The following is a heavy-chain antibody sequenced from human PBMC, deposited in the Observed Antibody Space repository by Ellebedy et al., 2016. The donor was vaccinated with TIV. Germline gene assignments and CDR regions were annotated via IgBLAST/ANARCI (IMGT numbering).Heavy chain of an antibody. Sequence: MPSETLSLTCSVSASSISSGYYWGWIRQPPGRGREGIGSMYHSGSTYDSPSLKSRVTIPVDTSKNQLSRRLSSVTAADTAVYYCARDGAGRWDYWGPGTLVTVSS. V-gene: IGHV4-38-2*02. CDR2: MYHSGST. CDR3: ARDGAGRWDY. CDR1: ASSISSGYY. J-gene: IGHJ4*02. D-gene: IGHD4-23*01.